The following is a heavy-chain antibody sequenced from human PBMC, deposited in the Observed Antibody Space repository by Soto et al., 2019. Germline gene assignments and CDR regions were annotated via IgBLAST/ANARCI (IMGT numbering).Heavy chain of an antibody. V-gene: IGHV3-21*01. J-gene: IGHJ4*02. CDR1: GFTFSSYS. CDR2: ISTTSTFI. CDR3: GRIPWTGTITEYYFAY. D-gene: IGHD2-8*02. Sequence: EVQLVESGGGLVKTGGSLRLSCAASGFTFSSYSLSWVRQAPGKGLEWVSSISTTSTFIDYADSVKGRFTISRDNAKSSPQLQMNRPRAGDKAGEYGGRIPWTGTITEYYFAYWGQGTLVTVPP.